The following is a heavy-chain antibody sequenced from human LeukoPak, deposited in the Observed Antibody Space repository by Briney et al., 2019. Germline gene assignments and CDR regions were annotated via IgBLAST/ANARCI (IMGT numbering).Heavy chain of an antibody. J-gene: IGHJ4*02. CDR3: GSTNSFSY. CDR1: GFAFSNYW. V-gene: IGHV3-7*01. CDR2: IKQDGSET. D-gene: IGHD2-15*01. Sequence: GGSLRLSCAASGFAFSNYWMNWARQAPGKELEWVANIKQDGSETNYVDSVKGRFTISRDNAKNSLYLQMNSLRAEDTALYCCGSTNSFSYWGRGTLVTVSS.